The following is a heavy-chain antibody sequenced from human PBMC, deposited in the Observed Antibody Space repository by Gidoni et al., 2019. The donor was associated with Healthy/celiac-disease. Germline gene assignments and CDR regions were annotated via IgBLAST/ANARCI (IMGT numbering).Heavy chain of an antibody. Sequence: QVQLQASGPGLVKPSQTLSLTCTVSGGSISSGSYYWSWIRQPTGKGLEWIGRIYTSGSTNYNPSLKSRVTISVDTSKNQFSLKLSSVTAADTAVYYCARDGGWIQLWFNAFDIWGQGTMVTVSS. CDR2: IYTSGST. J-gene: IGHJ3*02. CDR1: GGSISSGSYY. V-gene: IGHV4-61*02. CDR3: ARDGGWIQLWFNAFDI. D-gene: IGHD5-18*01.